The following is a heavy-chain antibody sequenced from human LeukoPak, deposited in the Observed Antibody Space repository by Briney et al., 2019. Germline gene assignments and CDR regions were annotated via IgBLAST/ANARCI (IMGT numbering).Heavy chain of an antibody. CDR3: ARRAGDHYYFDY. J-gene: IGHJ4*02. Sequence: ASVKVSCKASGYIFTSYYMHWVRQPPGQGLERMGIINPSSGSTSYAQKFQDRVKMTRDTSRSTVYMELSSLRSEDTAVYYCARRAGDHYYFDYWGQGTLVTVSS. V-gene: IGHV1-46*01. CDR1: GYIFTSYY. D-gene: IGHD7-27*01. CDR2: INPSSGST.